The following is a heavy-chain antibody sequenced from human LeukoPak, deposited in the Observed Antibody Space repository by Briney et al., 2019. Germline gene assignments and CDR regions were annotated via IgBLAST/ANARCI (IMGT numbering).Heavy chain of an antibody. CDR3: VSNSSSSPWFDP. CDR2: VYYTGGT. CDR1: DGSITSYTHY. D-gene: IGHD6-6*01. J-gene: IGHJ5*02. V-gene: IGHV4-39*02. Sequence: SETLSLTCTVSDGSITSYTHYWGWIRQPPGKGLEWIATVYYTGGTYYNPSLKSRVTISIDTSRNHFSLKLTSVIAADTAMYYCVSNSSSSPWFDPWGQGTLVTVSS.